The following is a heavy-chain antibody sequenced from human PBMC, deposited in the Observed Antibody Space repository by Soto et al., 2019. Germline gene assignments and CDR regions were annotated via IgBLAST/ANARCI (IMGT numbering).Heavy chain of an antibody. V-gene: IGHV3-23*01. CDR1: GFTFSNYA. J-gene: IGHJ6*03. CDR2: NSGSGGTT. CDR3: AFMDFSRTTCPPLNSYFYMDV. D-gene: IGHD2-2*01. Sequence: GGSLRLSCAASGFTFSNYAMTWVRQAPGKGMERVSGNSGSGGTTFYAGSVKGRFAISRDNSKNTLYLQMNSLRAEDTAAYYFAFMDFSRTTCPPLNSYFYMDVWGKLTTVTVSS.